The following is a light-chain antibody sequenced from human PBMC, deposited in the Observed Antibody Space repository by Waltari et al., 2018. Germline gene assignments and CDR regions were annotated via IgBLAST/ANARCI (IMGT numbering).Light chain of an antibody. CDR3: QSADSSGKV. V-gene: IGLV3-25*03. J-gene: IGLJ2*01. CDR2: KDT. Sequence: SYELTQPPSVSVSPGQTARITCSGDALPKQYACWYQQKPGQAPVVVIYKDTERPSGIPELFSGSSSGTTVTLTISGVQAEDEADYYCQSADSSGKVFGGGTKLTVL. CDR1: ALPKQY.